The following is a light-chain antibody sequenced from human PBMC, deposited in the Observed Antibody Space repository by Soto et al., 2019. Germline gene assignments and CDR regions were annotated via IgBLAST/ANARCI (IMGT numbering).Light chain of an antibody. CDR2: QDN. Sequence: SYELTQPPSVYVSPGQTASITCSGDKLGDKYAYWYQQKPGQSPVLVIYQDNKRPSGIPERFSGSNSGNTATLTISGTQAMDEADYYCQAWDSSTDVFGGGTKLTVL. CDR3: QAWDSSTDV. J-gene: IGLJ2*01. CDR1: KLGDKY. V-gene: IGLV3-1*01.